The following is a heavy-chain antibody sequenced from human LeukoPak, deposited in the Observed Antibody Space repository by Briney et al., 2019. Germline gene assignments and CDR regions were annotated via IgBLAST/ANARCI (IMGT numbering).Heavy chain of an antibody. CDR2: ISHDGSNK. V-gene: IGHV3-30*18. CDR1: GFTFSSYG. J-gene: IGHJ4*02. Sequence: GGSLRLSCAASGFTFSSYGMHWVRRAPGKGLEWMTVISHDGSNKYYVDSVKGRFTISRDNPKSTLYLQMNSLRAEDTAVYHCAKEGYYGSGSFPDSWGQGTLVTVSS. CDR3: AKEGYYGSGSFPDS. D-gene: IGHD3-10*01.